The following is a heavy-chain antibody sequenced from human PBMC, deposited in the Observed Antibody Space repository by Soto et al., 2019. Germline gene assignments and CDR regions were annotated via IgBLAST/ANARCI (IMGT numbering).Heavy chain of an antibody. CDR1: GFTFSNAW. CDR2: IKSKTDGGTT. CDR3: TTDEGATVYYYYYGMDV. J-gene: IGHJ6*02. V-gene: IGHV3-15*07. Sequence: GGSLRLSCAASGFTFSNAWMNWVHQAPGKGLEWVGRIKSKTDGGTTDYAAPVKGRFTISRDDSKNTLYLQMNSLKTEDTAVYYCTTDEGATVYYYYYGMDVWGQGTTVTVSS. D-gene: IGHD1-26*01.